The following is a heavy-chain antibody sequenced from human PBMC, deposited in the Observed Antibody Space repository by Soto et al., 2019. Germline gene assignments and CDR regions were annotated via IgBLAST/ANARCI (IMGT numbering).Heavy chain of an antibody. CDR1: GGTFTDYA. CDR2: IIPIFRSS. Sequence: GASVKVSCKPSGGTFTDYAFSWVRQAPGQGLEWMGGIIPIFRSSNFAQKFQGRLTIFADASAGTAYMELSSLRSDDTAIYYCAKDVGFQQHLFVFDLWGQGTLVTVSS. CDR3: AKDVGFQQHLFVFDL. D-gene: IGHD3-10*02. J-gene: IGHJ4*02. V-gene: IGHV1-69*13.